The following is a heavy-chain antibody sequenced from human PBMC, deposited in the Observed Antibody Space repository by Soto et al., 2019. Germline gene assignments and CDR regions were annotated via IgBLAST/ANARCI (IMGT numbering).Heavy chain of an antibody. V-gene: IGHV4-4*07. CDR3: ARVGCSSTSCHYDREGYFDY. J-gene: IGHJ4*02. Sequence: QVQLQESGPGLVKPSETLSLTCTVSGGSISSYYWSWIRQPAGKGLEWIGRIYTSGSTNYNPSLQSRVTMSVDTSKNQFSLKLSSVTAADTAVYYCARVGCSSTSCHYDREGYFDYWGQGTLVTVSS. CDR2: IYTSGST. D-gene: IGHD2-2*01. CDR1: GGSISSYY.